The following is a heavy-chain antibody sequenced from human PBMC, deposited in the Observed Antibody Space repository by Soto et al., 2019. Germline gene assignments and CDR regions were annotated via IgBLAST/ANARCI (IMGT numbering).Heavy chain of an antibody. CDR2: IVVGSGNT. CDR3: AADGLDILTGYSYGMDV. CDR1: GFTFTSSA. D-gene: IGHD3-9*01. V-gene: IGHV1-58*01. J-gene: IGHJ6*02. Sequence: ASVKVSCKASGFTFTSSAVQWVRQARGQRLEWIGWIVVGSGNTNYAQKFQERVTVTRDMSTSTAYMELSSLRSEDTAVYYCAADGLDILTGYSYGMDVWGQGTTVTVSS.